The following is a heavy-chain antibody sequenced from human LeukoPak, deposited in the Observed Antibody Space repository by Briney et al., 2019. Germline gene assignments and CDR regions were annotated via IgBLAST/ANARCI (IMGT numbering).Heavy chain of an antibody. J-gene: IGHJ4*02. D-gene: IGHD3-22*01. V-gene: IGHV4-4*07. Sequence: SETLSLTCTVSGGSIGWDYWSWIRQSAGKGLEWIGRIYKSGTTNYNPSFRSRVTMSVDTSKNHFSLTLTSVTAADTAVYYCAREESYQDTNGYSYFLNSWAQGSLVTVSS. CDR2: IYKSGTT. CDR1: GGSIGWDY. CDR3: AREESYQDTNGYSYFLNS.